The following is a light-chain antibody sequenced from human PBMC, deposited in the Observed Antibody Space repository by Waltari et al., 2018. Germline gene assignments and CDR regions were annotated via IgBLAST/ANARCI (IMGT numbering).Light chain of an antibody. CDR1: QNINTY. CDR2: KAS. V-gene: IGKV1-5*03. J-gene: IGKJ3*01. CDR3: QQYNSLFT. Sequence: DIQMTQSPSPLSASVGDRVTSTCRASQNINTYLAWYQQKPGKTPKLLISKASSLESGVPFRCSGCGSGIDFTLTISSLQPDDFATYFCQQYNSLFTFGPGTKVDVK.